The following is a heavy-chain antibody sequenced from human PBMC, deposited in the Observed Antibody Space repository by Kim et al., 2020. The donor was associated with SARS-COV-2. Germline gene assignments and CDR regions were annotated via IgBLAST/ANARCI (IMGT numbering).Heavy chain of an antibody. CDR2: ISSSSSDI. Sequence: GGSLRLSCAASGFTFSSYSMNWVRQAPGKGLEWVSSISSSSSDIYYADSVKGRFTISRDNAKNSLYLQMNSLRAEDTAVYYCARDFVGARVDYWGQGTLVTVSP. J-gene: IGHJ4*02. CDR1: GFTFSSYS. V-gene: IGHV3-21*01. CDR3: ARDFVGARVDY. D-gene: IGHD1-26*01.